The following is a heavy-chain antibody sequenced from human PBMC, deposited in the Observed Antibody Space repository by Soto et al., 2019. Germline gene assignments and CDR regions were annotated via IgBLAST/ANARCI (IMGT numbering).Heavy chain of an antibody. CDR1: GGSFSGYY. J-gene: IGHJ1*01. D-gene: IGHD6-6*01. CDR2: TNHSGST. Sequence: QVQLQQWGAGLLKPSETLSLTCAVYGGSFSGYYWSWIRQPPGKGLEWIGETNHSGSTNYNPSLKSRVTISVDTSKNQFSLKLSSVTAADTAVYYCARGRGGIAARPPAEYFQHWGQGTLVTVSS. CDR3: ARGRGGIAARPPAEYFQH. V-gene: IGHV4-34*01.